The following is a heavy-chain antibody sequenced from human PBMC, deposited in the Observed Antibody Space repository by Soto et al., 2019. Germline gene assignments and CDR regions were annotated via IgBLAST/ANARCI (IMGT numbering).Heavy chain of an antibody. CDR1: GGSISSYY. D-gene: IGHD2-21*01. V-gene: IGHV4-59*01. J-gene: IGHJ4*02. CDR3: ARGSKHYSGGNFDY. CDR2: IYYSGST. Sequence: SETLSLTCTVSGGSISSYYWSWIRQPPGKGLEWIGYIYYSGSTNYNPSLKSRVTISVDTSKYQFSLKLSSVTAADTAVYYCARGSKHYSGGNFDYWGQGTLVTVSS.